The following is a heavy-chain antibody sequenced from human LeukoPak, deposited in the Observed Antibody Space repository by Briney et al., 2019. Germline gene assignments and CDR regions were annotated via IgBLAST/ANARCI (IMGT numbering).Heavy chain of an antibody. D-gene: IGHD3-22*01. CDR2: ITGSGGST. Sequence: GGSLRLSCAASGFTFSSYAMSWVRQARGKGLEWVSAITGSGGSTYYADSVKGRFTISRDNSKNTLYLQMNSLRAEDTAVYYCAKDPSYYYDNSGYYSFDYWGQGTLVTVSS. J-gene: IGHJ4*02. V-gene: IGHV3-23*01. CDR1: GFTFSSYA. CDR3: AKDPSYYYDNSGYYSFDY.